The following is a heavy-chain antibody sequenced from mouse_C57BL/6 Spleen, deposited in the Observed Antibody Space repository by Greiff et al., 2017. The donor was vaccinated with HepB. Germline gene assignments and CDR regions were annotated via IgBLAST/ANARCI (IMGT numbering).Heavy chain of an antibody. CDR3: AHYDYDAVAGFAY. V-gene: IGHV2-5*01. D-gene: IGHD2-4*01. CDR2: IWRGGST. Sequence: VKLQESGPGLVQPSQCLSITCTVSGFSLTSYGVHWVRQSPGKGLEWLGVIWRGGSTDYNAAFMSRLSITKDNSKSQVFFKMNSLQADDTAIYYCAHYDYDAVAGFAYWGQGTLVTVSA. CDR1: GFSLTSYG. J-gene: IGHJ3*01.